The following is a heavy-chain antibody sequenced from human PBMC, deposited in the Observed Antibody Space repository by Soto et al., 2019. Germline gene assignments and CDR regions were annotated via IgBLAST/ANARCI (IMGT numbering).Heavy chain of an antibody. D-gene: IGHD3-22*01. CDR2: IIPIFGTA. V-gene: IGHV1-69*12. Sequence: QVQLVQSGAEVKKPGSSVKVSCKASGGTFSSYAISWVRQAPGQGLELMGGIIPIFGTANYAQKFQGRVTITADESTSTAYMELSSLRSEDTAVYYCARDGGSYYDSSGYPDYWGQGTLVTVSS. J-gene: IGHJ4*02. CDR3: ARDGGSYYDSSGYPDY. CDR1: GGTFSSYA.